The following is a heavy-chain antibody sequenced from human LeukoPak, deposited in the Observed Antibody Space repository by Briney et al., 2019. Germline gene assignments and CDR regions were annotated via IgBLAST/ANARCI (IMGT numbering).Heavy chain of an antibody. CDR3: GRVGDGYNDNY. CDR2: ISYDGSNK. V-gene: IGHV3-30-3*01. Sequence: GRSLRLSCAASGFTFSSYAMHWVRQAPGKGLEWVAVISYDGSNKYYADSVKGRFTISRDNSKNTLYLQMNSLRAEDTAVYYCGRVGDGYNDNYWGQGTLVTVSS. D-gene: IGHD5-24*01. CDR1: GFTFSSYA. J-gene: IGHJ4*02.